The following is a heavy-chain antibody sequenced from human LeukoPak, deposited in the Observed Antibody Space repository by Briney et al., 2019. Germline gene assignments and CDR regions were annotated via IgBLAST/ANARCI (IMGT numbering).Heavy chain of an antibody. CDR2: TYYSGST. CDR1: GGSISSSSYY. D-gene: IGHD3-22*01. CDR3: ARDLPYYYDSSQWFDP. V-gene: IGHV4-39*02. Sequence: SETLSLTCTVSGGSISSSSYYWGWIRQPPGKGLEWIGSTYYSGSTYYNPSLKSRVTISVDTSKNQFSLKLSSVTAADTAVYYCARDLPYYYDSSQWFDPWGQGTLVTVSS. J-gene: IGHJ5*02.